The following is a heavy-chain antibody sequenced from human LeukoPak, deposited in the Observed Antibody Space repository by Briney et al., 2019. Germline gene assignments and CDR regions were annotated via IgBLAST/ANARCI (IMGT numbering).Heavy chain of an antibody. J-gene: IGHJ4*02. Sequence: SETLSLTCTVSGGSISSYYWGWIRQPPGKGLEWIGSIYYSGSTYYNPSLKSRVTISVDTSKNQFSLKLSSVTAADTAVYYCARQPYCSSTSCYIGYWGQGTLVTVSS. CDR2: IYYSGST. CDR3: ARQPYCSSTSCYIGY. D-gene: IGHD2-2*02. CDR1: GGSISSYY. V-gene: IGHV4-39*01.